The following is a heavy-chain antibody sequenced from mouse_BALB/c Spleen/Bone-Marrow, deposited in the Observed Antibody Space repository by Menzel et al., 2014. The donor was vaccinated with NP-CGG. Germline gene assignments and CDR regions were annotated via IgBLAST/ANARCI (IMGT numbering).Heavy chain of an antibody. J-gene: IGHJ2*01. Sequence: DVKLVESGGGLVQPGGSRKLSCAASGFTFSSFGMHWVRQALEKGLEWVAYISDGSSTIYYADTVKGRFTIFRDNPKNTLFLQMTSLGSEDTAMYYCARLGVGGYWGQGTTLTVSS. CDR2: ISDGSSTI. CDR3: ARLGVGGY. V-gene: IGHV5-17*02. CDR1: GFTFSSFG.